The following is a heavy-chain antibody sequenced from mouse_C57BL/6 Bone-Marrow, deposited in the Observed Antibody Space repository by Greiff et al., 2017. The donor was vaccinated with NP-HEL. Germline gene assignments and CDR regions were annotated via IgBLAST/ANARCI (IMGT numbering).Heavy chain of an antibody. V-gene: IGHV1-82*01. CDR3: ARRGMITQYYFGC. J-gene: IGHJ2*01. Sequence: QVQLQQSGPELVKPGASVKISCKASGYAFSSSWMNWVKQRPGKGLEWIGRIYPGDGDTNYNGKFKGKATLTADKSSSTAYMQLSSLTSEDSAVYFCARRGMITQYYFGCWGQGATLTVST. D-gene: IGHD2-4*01. CDR1: GYAFSSSW. CDR2: IYPGDGDT.